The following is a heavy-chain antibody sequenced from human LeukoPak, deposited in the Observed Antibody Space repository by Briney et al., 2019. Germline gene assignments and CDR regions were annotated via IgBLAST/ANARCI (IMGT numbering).Heavy chain of an antibody. D-gene: IGHD3-10*01. CDR3: ARETPDYYGSGSYSSNWFDP. CDR1: GGSISSYY. J-gene: IGHJ5*02. V-gene: IGHV4-59*01. CDR2: IYYSGST. Sequence: PSETLSLTCTVSGGSISSYYWSWIRQPPGKGLEWIGYIYYSGSTNYNPSLKSRVTISVDTSKNQFSLKLSSVTAADTAVYYCARETPDYYGSGSYSSNWFDPWGQGTLVTVSS.